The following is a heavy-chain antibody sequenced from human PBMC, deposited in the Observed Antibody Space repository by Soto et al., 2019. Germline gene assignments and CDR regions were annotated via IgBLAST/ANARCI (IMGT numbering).Heavy chain of an antibody. CDR3: AKRDTSGSYYFDY. CDR2: INGNGGNT. Sequence: GGSLRLSCAASGFTFSSYGMSWVRQAPGKGLEWVSSINGNGGNTYYADSVRGRFTISRDNSKNTLYLQMNSLRAEDTAVYYCAKRDTSGSYYFDYWGRGTMVTVYS. D-gene: IGHD6-19*01. CDR1: GFTFSSYG. V-gene: IGHV3-23*01. J-gene: IGHJ4*02.